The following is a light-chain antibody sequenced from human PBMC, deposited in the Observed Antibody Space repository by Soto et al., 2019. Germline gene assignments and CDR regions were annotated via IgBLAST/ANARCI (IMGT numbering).Light chain of an antibody. Sequence: DIQMTHSPSSLSASVGDVVTITCRASQTITNYLNWYQQQSGKAPNLLIYATDTLQSGVPSRFSGRGSGTDYPLTISSLQPEDFATYYCQQSYNTPQTLGQGTKVDI. CDR1: QTITNY. CDR3: QQSYNTPQT. CDR2: ATD. V-gene: IGKV1-39*01. J-gene: IGKJ1*01.